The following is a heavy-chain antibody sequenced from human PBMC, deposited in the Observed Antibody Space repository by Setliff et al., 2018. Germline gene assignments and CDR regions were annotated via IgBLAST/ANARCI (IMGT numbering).Heavy chain of an antibody. CDR2: MNPNNGNT. J-gene: IGHJ4*02. V-gene: IGHV1-8*01. D-gene: IGHD3-10*01. CDR1: GYTFTNYD. Sequence: ASVKVSCKASGYTFTNYDINWVRQATGQGLECMGRMNPNNGNTGYSQKFQGRVTMTRNTSTSTAYMEVSSLRSEDTAVYYCARGLSDYYYESGSFPILGYWGQGTLVTVSS. CDR3: ARGLSDYYYESGSFPILGY.